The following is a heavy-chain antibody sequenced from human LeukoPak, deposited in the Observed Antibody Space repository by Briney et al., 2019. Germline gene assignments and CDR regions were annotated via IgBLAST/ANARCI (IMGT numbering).Heavy chain of an antibody. CDR2: IYPGDSDI. CDR1: GYTFTSYW. Sequence: GESLQISCKGSGYTFTSYWIGWVRPLPGKGLGWMGIIYPGDSDIIYSPSFQGQVTISADKSISTAYLQWSSLKASDTAIYYCARHIGATGPDYWGQGTLVTVSS. CDR3: ARHIGATGPDY. V-gene: IGHV5-51*01. D-gene: IGHD6-13*01. J-gene: IGHJ4*02.